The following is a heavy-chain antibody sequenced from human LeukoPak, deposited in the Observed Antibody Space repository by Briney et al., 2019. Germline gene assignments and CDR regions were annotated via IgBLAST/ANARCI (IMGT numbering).Heavy chain of an antibody. CDR3: ATSPQYGGY. D-gene: IGHD4-23*01. CDR1: GGSISSSGYY. V-gene: IGHV4-39*01. Sequence: SETLSLTCTVSGGSISSSGYYWGWVRQPPRTWLEWSGTIYYSGSTQYNPSLKSRVTISVDTSNNQFSLKLSSVTAADTAVYYCATSPQYGGYLGQGTLVTVSS. CDR2: IYYSGST. J-gene: IGHJ4*02.